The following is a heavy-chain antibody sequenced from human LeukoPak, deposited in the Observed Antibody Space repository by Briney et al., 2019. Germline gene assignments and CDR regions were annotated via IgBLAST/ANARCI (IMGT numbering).Heavy chain of an antibody. Sequence: GGSLRLSCATSGFTFSTFAMIWVRQPPGKGLEWVSSIFPSGGEIHYADSVRGRFTISRDNSKSTLSLQMNSLRAEDTAIYYCATYRQVLLPFESWGQGTQVTVSS. CDR3: ATYRQVLLPFES. CDR1: GFTFSTFA. CDR2: IFPSGGEI. D-gene: IGHD2-8*02. V-gene: IGHV3-23*01. J-gene: IGHJ4*02.